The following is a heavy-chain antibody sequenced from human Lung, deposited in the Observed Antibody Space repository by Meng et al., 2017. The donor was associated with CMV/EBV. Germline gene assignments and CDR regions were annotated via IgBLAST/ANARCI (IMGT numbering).Heavy chain of an antibody. CDR3: ARVENYDFWSGYYSFPYYFDY. J-gene: IGHJ4*02. CDR2: ISSSSSTI. Sequence: SCXXSGFTFSSYSMNWVRQAPGKGLEWVSYISSSSSTIYYADSVKGRFTISRDNAKNSLYLQMNSLRAEDTAVYYCARVENYDFWSGYYSFPYYFDYWGQGXLVTVSS. D-gene: IGHD3-3*01. V-gene: IGHV3-48*04. CDR1: GFTFSSYS.